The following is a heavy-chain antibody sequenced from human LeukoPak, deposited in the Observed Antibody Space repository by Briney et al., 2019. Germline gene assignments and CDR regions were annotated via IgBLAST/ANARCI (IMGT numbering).Heavy chain of an antibody. J-gene: IGHJ4*02. CDR1: GFTFSSYS. CDR2: ISSSSSYI. CDR3: ARGRSAAAGRGSFGY. V-gene: IGHV3-21*01. Sequence: PGGSLRLSCAASGFTFSSYSMNWVRQAPGKGLEWVSSISSSSSYIYYADSVKGRFTISRDNAKNSLYLQMNSLRAEDTAVYYCARGRSAAAGRGSFGYWGQGTLVTVSS. D-gene: IGHD6-13*01.